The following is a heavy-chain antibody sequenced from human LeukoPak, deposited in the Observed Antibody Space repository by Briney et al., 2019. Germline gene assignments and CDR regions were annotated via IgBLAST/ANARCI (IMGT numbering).Heavy chain of an antibody. J-gene: IGHJ6*03. D-gene: IGHD3-16*01. V-gene: IGHV3-7*01. Sequence: PGGSLRLSCAASGFTFSSYWMSWVRQAPGKGLEWVANIKQDGSEKYYVDSVKGRFTISRDNAKNSLYLQMNSLRAEDTAVYYCAREITFGGTDYMDVWGKGTTVTVSS. CDR3: AREITFGGTDYMDV. CDR2: IKQDGSEK. CDR1: GFTFSSYW.